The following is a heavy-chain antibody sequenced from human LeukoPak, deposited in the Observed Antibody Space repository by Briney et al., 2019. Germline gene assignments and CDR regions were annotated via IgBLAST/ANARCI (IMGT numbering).Heavy chain of an antibody. CDR2: ISSSSSYI. CDR3: ARANGHLSHIDY. Sequence: GGSLRLSCAACGFTFSSDSMNWVRQAPGKGLEWVSSISSSSSYIYYADSVKGRFTISRDNSKNTLYLQMNSLRAEDTAVYYCARANGHLSHIDYWGQGTLVTVSS. CDR1: GFTFSSDS. D-gene: IGHD4-17*01. V-gene: IGHV3-21*01. J-gene: IGHJ4*02.